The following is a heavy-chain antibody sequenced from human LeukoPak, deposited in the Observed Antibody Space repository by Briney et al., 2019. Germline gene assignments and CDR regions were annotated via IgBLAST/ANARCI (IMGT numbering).Heavy chain of an antibody. CDR3: ASVKVPAAMYDAFDI. J-gene: IGHJ3*02. D-gene: IGHD2-2*01. Sequence: PGGSLRLSCAASGFTFDDYAMHWVRQAPGKGLEWVSGISWNSGSVGYADSVKGRFTISRDNAKNSLYLQMNSLRAEDTALYYCASVKVPAAMYDAFDIWGQGTMVTVSS. V-gene: IGHV3-9*01. CDR2: ISWNSGSV. CDR1: GFTFDDYA.